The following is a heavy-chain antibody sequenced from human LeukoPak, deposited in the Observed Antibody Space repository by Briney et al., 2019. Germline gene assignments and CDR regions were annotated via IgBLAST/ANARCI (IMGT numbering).Heavy chain of an antibody. D-gene: IGHD6-13*01. V-gene: IGHV4-59*12. CDR1: GGSISHYF. CDR3: ARRAAGTWSSQMYYFDY. CDR2: IYYSGST. Sequence: SETLSLTCTVSGGSISHYFWSWIRQPPGKALEWIGYIYYSGSTNYNPSLKSRVTISVDTSKNQFSLKLSSVTAADTAVYYCARRAAGTWSSQMYYFDYWGQGTLVTVSS. J-gene: IGHJ4*02.